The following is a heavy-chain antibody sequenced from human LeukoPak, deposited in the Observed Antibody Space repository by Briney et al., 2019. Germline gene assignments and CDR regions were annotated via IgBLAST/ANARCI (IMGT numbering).Heavy chain of an antibody. CDR3: ARCARGERYSSSCPFDY. CDR1: GGSISSGDYY. CDR2: IYYSGST. D-gene: IGHD6-13*01. V-gene: IGHV4-30-4*01. Sequence: SETLSLTCTVSGGSISSGDYYWSWIRQPPGKGLEWIGYIYYSGSTYYNPSLKSRVTISVDTSKNQFSLKLSSVTAADTAVYYCARCARGERYSSSCPFDYWGQGTLVTVSS. J-gene: IGHJ4*02.